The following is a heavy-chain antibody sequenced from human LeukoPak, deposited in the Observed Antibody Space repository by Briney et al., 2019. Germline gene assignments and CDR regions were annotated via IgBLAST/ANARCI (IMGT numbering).Heavy chain of an antibody. J-gene: IGHJ4*02. CDR3: ARREATRNDY. D-gene: IGHD1-26*01. CDR2: INPNSGDT. Sequence: ASVKVSCKTSGYTFSDYYIHWIRQAPGQGLEWVGWINPNSGDTDYAQKFQGRVTVTRDTSISTAYMELGRLRSDDTAVYYCARREATRNDYWGQGTLVTVSS. CDR1: GYTFSDYY. V-gene: IGHV1-2*02.